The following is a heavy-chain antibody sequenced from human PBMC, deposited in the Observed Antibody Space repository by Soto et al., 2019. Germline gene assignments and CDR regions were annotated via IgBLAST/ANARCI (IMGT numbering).Heavy chain of an antibody. CDR1: GFTFSSYG. J-gene: IGHJ6*02. D-gene: IGHD3-10*01. V-gene: IGHV3-33*01. CDR3: ARDLYYYGSGSYYGSYYYYGMDV. CDR2: IWYDGSNK. Sequence: GGSLRLSCAASGFTFSSYGMHWVRQAPGKGLEWVAVIWYDGSNKYYADSVKGRFTISRDNSKNTLYLQMNSLRAEDTAVYYCARDLYYYGSGSYYGSYYYYGMDVWGQGTTVTVSS.